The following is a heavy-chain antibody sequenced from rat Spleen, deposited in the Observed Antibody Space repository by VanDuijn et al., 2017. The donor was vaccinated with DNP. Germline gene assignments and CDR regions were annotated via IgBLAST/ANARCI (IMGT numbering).Heavy chain of an antibody. CDR1: GFIFSNYW. Sequence: EVQLVESGGGPVQPGRSLKLSCVASGFIFSNYWMTWIRQAPGKGLEWVASITNTGGSTYYPDSVKGRFTISRDNAKSTLYLQMNSLRSEDTATYYCTRVALRVYLRYFDYWGQGVMVTVSS. CDR3: TRVALRVYLRYFDY. CDR2: ITNTGGST. D-gene: IGHD1-9*01. J-gene: IGHJ2*01. V-gene: IGHV5-31*01.